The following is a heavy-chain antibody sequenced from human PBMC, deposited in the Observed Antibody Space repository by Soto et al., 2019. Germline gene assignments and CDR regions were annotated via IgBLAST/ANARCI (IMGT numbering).Heavy chain of an antibody. CDR1: GFSLTTSGVG. CDR3: AHRVLRTVFGLVTTTAIYFDF. V-gene: IGHV2-5*02. Sequence: QITLNESGPPVVSPTETLTLTCRFSGFSLTTSGVGVGWIRQSPGKAPEWLALIYWDDDKRYSASLKSRLTITKDTSKNQVVLTVSDLDPTDTATYYCAHRVLRTVFGLVTTTAIYFDFWGQETPVAVSS. J-gene: IGHJ4*02. D-gene: IGHD3-3*01. CDR2: IYWDDDK.